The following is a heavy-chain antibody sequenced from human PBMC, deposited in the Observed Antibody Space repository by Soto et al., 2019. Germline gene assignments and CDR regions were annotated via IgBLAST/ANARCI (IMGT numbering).Heavy chain of an antibody. V-gene: IGHV3-11*01. CDR3: ARDLTSGPYYDYVWASYRYTGGLDY. CDR2: ISSSGSTI. J-gene: IGHJ4*02. CDR1: GFTFSDYY. D-gene: IGHD3-16*02. Sequence: GGSLRLSCAASGFTFSDYYMSWIRQAPGKGLEWVSYISSSGSTIYYADSVKGRFTISRGNAKNSLYLQMNSLRAEDTAVYYCARDLTSGPYYDYVWASYRYTGGLDYWGQGTLVTVSS.